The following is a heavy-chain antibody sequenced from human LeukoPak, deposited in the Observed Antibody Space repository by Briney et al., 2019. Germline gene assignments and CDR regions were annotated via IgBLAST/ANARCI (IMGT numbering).Heavy chain of an antibody. CDR2: IYHSGST. CDR1: GGSISSSNW. CDR3: ARATSRDTAMVINWFDP. J-gene: IGHJ5*02. D-gene: IGHD5-18*01. V-gene: IGHV4-4*02. Sequence: SGTLSLTCAVSGGSISSSNWWSWVRQPPGKGLEWIGEIYHSGSTNYNPSLKSRVTISVDKSKNQFSLKLSSVTAADTAVYYCARATSRDTAMVINWFDPWGQGTLVTVSS.